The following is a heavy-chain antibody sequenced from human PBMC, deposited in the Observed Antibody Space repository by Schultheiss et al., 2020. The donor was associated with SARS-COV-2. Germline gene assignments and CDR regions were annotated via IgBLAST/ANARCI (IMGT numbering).Heavy chain of an antibody. J-gene: IGHJ5*02. Sequence: GGSLRLSCAASGFSFSSCGMHWVRQAPGKGLQWVAVISYDGRNKDYADSVRGRFAISRDNSKNTLYLQMNSLRADDTAVYYCAKLGKGYCSGGSCLDWFDPWGQGTLVTVSS. CDR1: GFSFSSCG. CDR3: AKLGKGYCSGGSCLDWFDP. CDR2: ISYDGRNK. D-gene: IGHD2-15*01. V-gene: IGHV3-30*18.